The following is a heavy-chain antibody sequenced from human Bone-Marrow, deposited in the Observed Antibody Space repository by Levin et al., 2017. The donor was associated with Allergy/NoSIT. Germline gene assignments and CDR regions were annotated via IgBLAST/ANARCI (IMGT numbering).Heavy chain of an antibody. CDR1: GFTFSSYA. J-gene: IGHJ6*03. Sequence: GGSLRLSCAASGFTFSSYAMSWVRQAPGKGLEWVSAISGSGGSTYYADSVKGRFTISRDNSKNTLYLQMNSLRAEDTAVYYCAKAGYYSNYLGPGDYYYYYYMDVWGKGTTVTVSS. CDR3: AKAGYYSNYLGPGDYYYYYYMDV. CDR2: ISGSGGST. V-gene: IGHV3-23*01. D-gene: IGHD4-11*01.